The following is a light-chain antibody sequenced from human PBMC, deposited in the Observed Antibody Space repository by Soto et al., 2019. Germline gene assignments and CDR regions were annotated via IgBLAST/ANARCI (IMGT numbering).Light chain of an antibody. V-gene: IGKV3-11*01. CDR2: GAS. CDR3: QQRHMWPIT. Sequence: EVVLTQSPAALSLSPGERATLSCRASQRITSYLAWYQQKPGRAPRLLIYGASTRATGIPARFSGSGSGTDFTLTISSLEPEDSAVYYCQQRHMWPITFGQGTRLEIK. J-gene: IGKJ5*01. CDR1: QRITSY.